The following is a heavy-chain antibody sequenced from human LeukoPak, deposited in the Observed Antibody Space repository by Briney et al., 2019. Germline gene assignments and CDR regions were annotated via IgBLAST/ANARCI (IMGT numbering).Heavy chain of an antibody. V-gene: IGHV4-59*01. CDR2: IHYGGST. J-gene: IGHJ6*03. CDR3: ARTTMVRGTYYMDV. D-gene: IGHD3-10*01. Sequence: SETLSLTCTVSAGSINSYYWSWIPQPQGKGLQWIGCIHYGGSTNYNPSLKSRVTISVDTSKNQFSLNLSSVTAADTAVYYCARTTMVRGTYYMDVWGKGTTVSISS. CDR1: AGSINSYY.